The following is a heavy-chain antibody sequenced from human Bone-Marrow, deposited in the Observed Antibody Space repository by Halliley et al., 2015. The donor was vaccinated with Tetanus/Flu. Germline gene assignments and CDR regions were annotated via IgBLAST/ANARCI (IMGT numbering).Heavy chain of an antibody. J-gene: IGHJ6*02. D-gene: IGHD2-21*01. CDR2: IADSGST. CDR3: ARDRLGVIPPLGMDV. Sequence: WIRQAPGKGREGVGGIADSGSTNYNPSHKSRVTISMNPSRNQISLKLTSVTAADTAVYYCARDRLGVIPPLGMDVWGQGP. V-gene: IGHV4-59*01.